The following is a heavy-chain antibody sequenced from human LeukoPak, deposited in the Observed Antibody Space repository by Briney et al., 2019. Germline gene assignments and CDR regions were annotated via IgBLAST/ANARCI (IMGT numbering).Heavy chain of an antibody. CDR3: ARGVARTIFGVVIIDWFDP. V-gene: IGHV1-69*01. D-gene: IGHD3-3*01. J-gene: IGHJ5*02. CDR1: GGTFSSYA. CDR2: IIPIFGTA. Sequence: ASVKVSCKASGGTFSSYAISWVRQAPGQGLEWMGGIIPIFGTANYAQKFQGRVTITADESTSTAYMELSSLRSEDTAVYYCARGVARTIFGVVIIDWFDPWGQGTLVTVSS.